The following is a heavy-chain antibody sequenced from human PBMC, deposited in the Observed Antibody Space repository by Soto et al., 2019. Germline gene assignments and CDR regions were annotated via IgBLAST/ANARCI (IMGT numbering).Heavy chain of an antibody. CDR3: ARYCTNGVCYEGDY. Sequence: QVQLQESGPGLVKPSQTLSLTCTVSGGSISSADYYWSWIRQPPGKGLEWIGYIYYSGSTYYNPSLKSRVTISVDTSKNQFSRKLSSVTAADTAVYYCARYCTNGVCYEGDYWGQGTLVTVSS. CDR2: IYYSGST. CDR1: GGSISSADYY. D-gene: IGHD2-8*01. V-gene: IGHV4-30-4*01. J-gene: IGHJ4*02.